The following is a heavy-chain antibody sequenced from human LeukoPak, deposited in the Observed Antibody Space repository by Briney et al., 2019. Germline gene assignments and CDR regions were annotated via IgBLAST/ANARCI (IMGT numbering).Heavy chain of an antibody. CDR2: IGYDGSNK. Sequence: PGGSLRLSCAASGFTFSSYEMNWVRQAPGKGLEWVAYIGYDGSNKYYADSMKGRFTISRDNSKNTLYLEMNSLRAEDTAVYYCVKGGDYGSGSYYNVYFYGMDVWGQGTTVIVSS. CDR3: VKGGDYGSGSYYNVYFYGMDV. CDR1: GFTFSSYE. V-gene: IGHV3-30*02. D-gene: IGHD3-10*01. J-gene: IGHJ6*02.